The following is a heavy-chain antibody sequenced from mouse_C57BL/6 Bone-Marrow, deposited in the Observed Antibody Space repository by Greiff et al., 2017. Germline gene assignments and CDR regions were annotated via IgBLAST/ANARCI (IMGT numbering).Heavy chain of an antibody. CDR3: ARKGVCPVDY. CDR1: GYTFTSYG. V-gene: IGHV1-81*01. CDR2: IYPRSGNT. D-gene: IGHD2-10*02. J-gene: IGHJ2*01. Sequence: QVQLQQSGAELARPGASVKLSCKASGYTFTSYGISWVKQRTGQGLEWIGEIYPRSGNTYYNEKFKGKATLTADKSSSTAYMELRSLTSEDSAVYFCARKGVCPVDYWGQGTTLTVSS.